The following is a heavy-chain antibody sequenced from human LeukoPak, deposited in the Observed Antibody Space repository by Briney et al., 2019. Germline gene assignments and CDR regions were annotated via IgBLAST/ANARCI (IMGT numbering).Heavy chain of an antibody. D-gene: IGHD2-15*01. J-gene: IGHJ4*02. V-gene: IGHV3-74*01. CDR3: ARAAAVSAIPSD. CDR2: INSDGSIT. Sequence: GWSLRLSCAASGFAFSNYWMHWVRQAPGKGLMWVSRINSDGSITSYADSVKGRFTISRDNAKNTLYLQMNSLRAEDTGVYYCARAAAVSAIPSDWGQGTLVIISS. CDR1: GFAFSNYW.